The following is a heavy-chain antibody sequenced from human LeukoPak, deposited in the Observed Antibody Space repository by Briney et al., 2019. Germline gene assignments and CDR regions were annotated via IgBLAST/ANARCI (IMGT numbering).Heavy chain of an antibody. CDR2: MSPNSGNT. CDR1: GYTFTSYD. J-gene: IGHJ6*03. Sequence: ASVKVSCKASGYTFTSYDINWVRQATGQGLEWMGWMSPNSGNTGYAQKFQGRVTMTRNTSISTAYMELSSLRSEDTAVYYCARGSAASYYYYMDVWGKGTTVTVSS. V-gene: IGHV1-8*01. D-gene: IGHD6-13*01. CDR3: ARGSAASYYYYMDV.